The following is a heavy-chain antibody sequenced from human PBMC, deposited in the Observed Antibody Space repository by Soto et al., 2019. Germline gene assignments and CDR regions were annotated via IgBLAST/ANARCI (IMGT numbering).Heavy chain of an antibody. V-gene: IGHV4-34*01. CDR1: SGSFSGYY. Sequence: SETLSLTCAVYSGSFSGYYWSWIRQPPGKGLEWIGELYQGLSIVYNPSLESRVTISGDSSKNQFSLKLRSVTAADTAIYYCRTQWLDWGQGTLVTVSS. CDR3: RTQWLD. J-gene: IGHJ4*02. CDR2: LYQGLSI. D-gene: IGHD6-19*01.